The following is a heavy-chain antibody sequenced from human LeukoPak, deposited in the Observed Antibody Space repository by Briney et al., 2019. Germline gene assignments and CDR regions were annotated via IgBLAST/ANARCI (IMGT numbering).Heavy chain of an antibody. CDR3: ARVGHIAALRAWGFYYYMDV. Sequence: ASVKVSCKASGGTFSSYAISWVRQAPGQGLEWMGGIIPIFGTANYAQKFQGRVTITADESTSTAYMELSSLRSEDTAVYYCARVGHIAALRAWGFYYYMDVWGKGTAVTVS. CDR2: IIPIFGTA. CDR1: GGTFSSYA. J-gene: IGHJ6*03. V-gene: IGHV1-69*13. D-gene: IGHD6-6*01.